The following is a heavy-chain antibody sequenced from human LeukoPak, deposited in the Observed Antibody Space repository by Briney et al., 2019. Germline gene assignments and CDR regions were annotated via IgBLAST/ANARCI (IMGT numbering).Heavy chain of an antibody. CDR2: IYYSGST. Sequence: SETLSLTCTVSGGSISSYYWSWIRQHPGKGLEWIGYIYYSGSTYYNPSLRSRVTISVDMSKNQFSLKLNSVTAADTAVYYCARDPGSQFDYWGQGTLVTVSS. D-gene: IGHD5-24*01. CDR1: GGSISSYY. V-gene: IGHV4-59*06. J-gene: IGHJ4*02. CDR3: ARDPGSQFDY.